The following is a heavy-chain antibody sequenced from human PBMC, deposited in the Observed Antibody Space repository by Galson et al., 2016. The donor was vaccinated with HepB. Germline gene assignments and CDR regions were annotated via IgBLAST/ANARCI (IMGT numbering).Heavy chain of an antibody. Sequence: SETLSLTCTVSGDSVTSDTYYWSWVRQSPGKGLEWIGYFYHSGITKYNPALKSRVTISQDTPKNQLSLRLSSVTAADTAVYYCARGLDYYYYYIDVWGKGTTVTVSS. V-gene: IGHV4-61*01. CDR2: FYHSGIT. CDR3: ARGLDYYYYYIDV. J-gene: IGHJ6*03. CDR1: GDSVTSDTYY. D-gene: IGHD3/OR15-3a*01.